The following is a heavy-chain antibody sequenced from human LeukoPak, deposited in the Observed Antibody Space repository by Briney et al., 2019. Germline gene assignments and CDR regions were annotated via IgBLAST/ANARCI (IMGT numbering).Heavy chain of an antibody. Sequence: PGGSLRLSCAASGFTFSSYAMSWVRHALGTGLEWVSGISASGGVTYYADSVKGRFTISRDNSKNTLYLQMNSLRAEDTAVYYCAKPVTMPRGLRSGYEYWGQGTLVTVSS. CDR2: ISASGGVT. CDR1: GFTFSSYA. J-gene: IGHJ4*02. D-gene: IGHD3-10*01. V-gene: IGHV3-23*01. CDR3: AKPVTMPRGLRSGYEY.